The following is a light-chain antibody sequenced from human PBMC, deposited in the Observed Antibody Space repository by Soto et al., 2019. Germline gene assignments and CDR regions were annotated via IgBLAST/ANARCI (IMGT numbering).Light chain of an antibody. J-gene: IGKJ5*01. V-gene: IGKV1-5*03. Sequence: DIQMTQSPSTLSASVGDRVTITCRASQSIVRWMAWYQQKPGKAPKLLIYKASSLESGVPSRFSGSGSGTDFTLTISSLQPEDFATYYCQQLNSYPITFGQGTRLEIK. CDR1: QSIVRW. CDR2: KAS. CDR3: QQLNSYPIT.